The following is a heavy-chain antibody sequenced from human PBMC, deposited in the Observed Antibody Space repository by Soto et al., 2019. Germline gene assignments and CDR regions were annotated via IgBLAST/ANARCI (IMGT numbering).Heavy chain of an antibody. Sequence: EVQLLESGGGLVQPGGSLRLSCAASGFTFSSYAMSWVRQAPGKGLERVSIISGSGGSTYYADSVRGRFTISRDNSKNTLFRQTNSLRAEDTAIYYFAKFYERAIFGVVISEDYYYMDVWGKGNTVTDSS. J-gene: IGHJ6*03. D-gene: IGHD3-3*01. CDR2: ISGSGGST. V-gene: IGHV3-23*01. CDR3: AKFYERAIFGVVISEDYYYMDV. CDR1: GFTFSSYA.